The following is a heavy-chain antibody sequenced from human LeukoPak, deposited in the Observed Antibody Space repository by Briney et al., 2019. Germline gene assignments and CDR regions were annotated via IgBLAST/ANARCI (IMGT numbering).Heavy chain of an antibody. J-gene: IGHJ6*02. CDR3: AARLPLYGMDV. CDR1: GLNFNTYD. V-gene: IGHV3-23*01. Sequence: GGSLRLSCVGSGLNFNTYDLTWVRQAPGKELEWVALFGTRHTHIFYADSVEGRFAISRDNSKNTVYLQMNSLRVEDAAVYYCAARLPLYGMDVWGQGTTVTVSS. D-gene: IGHD2-21*02. CDR2: FGTRHTHI.